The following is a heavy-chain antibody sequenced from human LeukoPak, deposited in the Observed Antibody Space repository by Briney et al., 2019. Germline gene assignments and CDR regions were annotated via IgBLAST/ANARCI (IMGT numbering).Heavy chain of an antibody. CDR2: IRPDGGKR. Sequence: GESLRLSCTASGFSSRTHWMSWVRQAPGKGLEWVANIRPDGGKRYYGDSLKGRFTISRDNDKNSLYLQMNFLRADDTAIYYCTRQGDWNFEFWGQGTLVTVSS. J-gene: IGHJ4*02. CDR3: TRQGDWNFEF. D-gene: IGHD3/OR15-3a*01. CDR1: GFSSRTHW. V-gene: IGHV3-7*03.